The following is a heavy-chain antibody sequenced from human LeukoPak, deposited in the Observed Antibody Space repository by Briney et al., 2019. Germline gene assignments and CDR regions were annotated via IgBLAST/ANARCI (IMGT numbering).Heavy chain of an antibody. V-gene: IGHV3-66*01. J-gene: IGHJ5*02. CDR3: ARFRGRSSGWSNWFDP. CDR2: IYSGGDT. Sequence: GGSRRLSCAATGFTVSGNYMSWVRQAPGKGLEWVSVIYSGGDTYYADSVKGRFTISRDNSKNTLYLQMNSLRAEDTAVYYCARFRGRSSGWSNWFDPWGQGTLVTVSS. CDR1: GFTVSGNY. D-gene: IGHD6-19*01.